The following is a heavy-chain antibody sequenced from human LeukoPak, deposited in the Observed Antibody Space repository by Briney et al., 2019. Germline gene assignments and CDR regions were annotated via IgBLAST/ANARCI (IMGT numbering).Heavy chain of an antibody. Sequence: GGTLRLSCAASGFTFSSYGMSWVRQAPGKGLEWVSAISGSGGSTYYADSVKGRFTISRDDSKNTLYLQMNSLRAEDTAVYYCAKDFGSHYMIVGASTFDYWGQGTLVTVSS. D-gene: IGHD1-26*01. J-gene: IGHJ4*02. CDR2: ISGSGGST. V-gene: IGHV3-23*01. CDR3: AKDFGSHYMIVGASTFDY. CDR1: GFTFSSYG.